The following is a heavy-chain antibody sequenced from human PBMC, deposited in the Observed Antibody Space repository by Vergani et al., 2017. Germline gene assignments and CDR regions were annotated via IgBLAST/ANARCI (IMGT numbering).Heavy chain of an antibody. CDR3: VHRLGYFDWDGAFDV. J-gene: IGHJ3*01. CDR1: GFSVSSIGVG. CDR2: VYWNDDE. D-gene: IGHD3-9*01. Sequence: QITLKESGPTLVKPTQTLTLTCTVSGFSVSSIGVGVGWIRQPPGRALDWIAFVYWNDDERYRPSLKSRVTITKDNSKNEVILTMATMDPVDTATYYCVHRLGYFDWDGAFDVWGPGTMVTVSS. V-gene: IGHV2-5*01.